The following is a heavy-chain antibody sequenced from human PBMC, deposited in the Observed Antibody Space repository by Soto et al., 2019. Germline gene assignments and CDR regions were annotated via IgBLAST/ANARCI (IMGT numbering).Heavy chain of an antibody. CDR1: GGSISGYY. D-gene: IGHD3-10*01. J-gene: IGHJ4*02. CDR3: AREGYYGSRSYYKA. Sequence: PSETLSLTCTVSGGSISGYYWSWIRQPPGKGLEWIGYIYYTGNTIYNPSLNSRVTMSVDTSKNQFSLHLNYVTAADTAVYYCAREGYYGSRSYYKAWGQGTLVTVSS. V-gene: IGHV4-59*01. CDR2: IYYTGNT.